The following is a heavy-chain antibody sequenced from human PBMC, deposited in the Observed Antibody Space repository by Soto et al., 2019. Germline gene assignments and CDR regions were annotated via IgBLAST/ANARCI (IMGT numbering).Heavy chain of an antibody. J-gene: IGHJ6*02. CDR2: IYPDDSYT. Sequence: GESLKISCKYSGFNSPTFWIAWVRQMPGKVLDLMGTIYPDDSYTRXXPSFQGQXXIAACKCIQSXDLQWXILSASDSALYYCARGKYSSTRGGLDVWGQGTX. CDR3: ARGKYSSTRGGLDV. V-gene: IGHV5-51*01. D-gene: IGHD4-4*01. CDR1: GFNSPTFW.